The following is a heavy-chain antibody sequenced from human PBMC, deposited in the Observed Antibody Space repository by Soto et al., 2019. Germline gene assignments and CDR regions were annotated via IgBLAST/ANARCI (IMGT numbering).Heavy chain of an antibody. J-gene: IGHJ4*02. CDR1: GFTFSSYA. CDR3: ARDEEQAHGDLFDY. D-gene: IGHD7-27*01. V-gene: IGHV3-30-3*01. Sequence: QVQLVESGGGVVQPGRSLRLSCAASGFTFSSYAMHWVRQAPGKGLEWVAVISYDGSNKYYADSVKGRFTISRDNSKNQLYLKMNSLRAEDTAVYYCARDEEQAHGDLFDYWGQGTLVTVSS. CDR2: ISYDGSNK.